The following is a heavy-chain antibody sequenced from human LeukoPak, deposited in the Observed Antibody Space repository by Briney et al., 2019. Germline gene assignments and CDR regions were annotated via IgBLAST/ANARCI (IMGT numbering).Heavy chain of an antibody. J-gene: IGHJ6*02. CDR2: IWYDGSNK. V-gene: IGHV3-33*01. CDR1: GFTFSSYG. D-gene: IGHD3-22*01. Sequence: GRSLRLSCAASGFTFSSYGMHWVRRAPGKGLEGVAVIWYDGSNKYYADSVKGRFTISRDNSKNTLYLQMNSLRAEDTAVYYCARGQWLHDFYGMDVWGQGTTVTVSS. CDR3: ARGQWLHDFYGMDV.